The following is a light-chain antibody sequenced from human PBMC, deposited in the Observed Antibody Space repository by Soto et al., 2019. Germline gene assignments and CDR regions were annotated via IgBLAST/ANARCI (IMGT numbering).Light chain of an antibody. CDR1: QSVSNH. J-gene: IGKJ4*01. CDR2: DAS. CDR3: QQRSLWPLT. Sequence: EVVLTQSPSTLSLSPGERATLSCRATQSVSNHLAWYQHRPGQAPRLLIYDASNRATDIPARFSGSGSGTDFTLTISSLEPEDSAVFYCQQRSLWPLTFGGGTNVDIK. V-gene: IGKV3-11*01.